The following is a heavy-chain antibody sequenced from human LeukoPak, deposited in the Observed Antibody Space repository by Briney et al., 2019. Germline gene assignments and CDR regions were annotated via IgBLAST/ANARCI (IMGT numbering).Heavy chain of an antibody. Sequence: GGSLRLSCAASGFTFSNYVMSWVRQAPRKGLQWVSGISGSGDTTHYADSVKGRFSISRDNSKNTLYLQMSNLRPEDTAVYYCAQVPVSTVSGWGQGTMVTVSS. J-gene: IGHJ3*01. CDR1: GFTFSNYV. V-gene: IGHV3-23*01. D-gene: IGHD4-17*01. CDR3: AQVPVSTVSG. CDR2: ISGSGDTT.